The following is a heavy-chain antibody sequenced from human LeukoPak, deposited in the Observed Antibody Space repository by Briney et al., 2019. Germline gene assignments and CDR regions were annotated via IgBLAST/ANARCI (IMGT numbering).Heavy chain of an antibody. CDR1: GFTFSSYA. CDR3: ARGGVYGDYVDY. CDR2: ISGSGGST. D-gene: IGHD4-17*01. V-gene: IGHV3-23*01. Sequence: PGGSLRLSCAASGFTFSSYAMSWVRQAPGKGLEWVSAISGSGGSTYYADSVKGRFTISRDNSKNTPYLQMNSLRAEDTAVYYCARGGVYGDYVDYWGQGTLVTVSS. J-gene: IGHJ4*02.